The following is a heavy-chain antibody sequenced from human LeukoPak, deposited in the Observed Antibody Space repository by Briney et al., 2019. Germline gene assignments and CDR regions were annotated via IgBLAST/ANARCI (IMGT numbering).Heavy chain of an antibody. CDR1: GVSISDYY. D-gene: IGHD3-22*01. CDR2: TYYSGST. J-gene: IGHJ3*02. CDR3: ARDLKVDGSSGYYTFDI. V-gene: IGHV4-59*01. Sequence: SETLSLTCTVSGVSISDYYWGWIRQPPGKGLEWIGYTYYSGSTNYNPSLKSRVTISVDTSKNQFSLKMSSVTAADTAVYYCARDLKVDGSSGYYTFDIWGQGTMVTVSS.